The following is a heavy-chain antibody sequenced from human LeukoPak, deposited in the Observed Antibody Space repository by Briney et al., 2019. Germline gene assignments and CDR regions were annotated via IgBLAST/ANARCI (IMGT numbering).Heavy chain of an antibody. CDR2: INPNSGGT. J-gene: IGHJ4*02. Sequence: ASVKVSCKASGYTFTGYYMHWVRQAPGQRLECMGWINPNSGGTNYAHKFQSRVTMTRDTSISTACMELSRLSSQDTAVYSCASDKESLRSGYYSYFDYWGQGTLVTVSS. V-gene: IGHV1-2*02. D-gene: IGHD3-3*01. CDR3: ASDKESLRSGYYSYFDY. CDR1: GYTFTGYY.